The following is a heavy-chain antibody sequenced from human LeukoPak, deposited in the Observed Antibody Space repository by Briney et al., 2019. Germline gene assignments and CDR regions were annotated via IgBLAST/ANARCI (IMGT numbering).Heavy chain of an antibody. CDR1: GFTFSSYA. Sequence: GGSLRLSCAASGFTFSSYAMHWVRQAPGKGLEWVAVISYDGSNKYYADSVKGRFTISSDNSKNTLYLQMNSLRAEDTAVYYCASTITIFGVVTGDAFDIWGQGTMVTVSS. V-gene: IGHV3-30-3*01. D-gene: IGHD3-3*01. CDR2: ISYDGSNK. CDR3: ASTITIFGVVTGDAFDI. J-gene: IGHJ3*02.